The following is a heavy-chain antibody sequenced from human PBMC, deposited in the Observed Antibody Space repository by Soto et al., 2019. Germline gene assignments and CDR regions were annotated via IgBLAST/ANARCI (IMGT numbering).Heavy chain of an antibody. Sequence: VASVKVSCKASGYTFTSYAMHWVRQAPGQRLEWMGWINAGNGNTKYSQKFQGRVTITRDTSASTAYMELSSLRSEDTAVYYCARGSGYYYTGAFDIWGQGTMVTVSS. D-gene: IGHD3-22*01. J-gene: IGHJ3*02. V-gene: IGHV1-3*01. CDR3: ARGSGYYYTGAFDI. CDR2: INAGNGNT. CDR1: GYTFTSYA.